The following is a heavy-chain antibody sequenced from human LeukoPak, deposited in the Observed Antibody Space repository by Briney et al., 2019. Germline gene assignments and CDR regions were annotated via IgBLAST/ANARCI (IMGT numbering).Heavy chain of an antibody. CDR2: IKQDGSEK. J-gene: IGHJ4*02. CDR1: GFTFSSYW. Sequence: PGGSLRLSCAASGFTFSSYWMSWVRQAPGKGLEWVANIKQDGSEKYYVDSVKGRFTISRDNAKNSLYLQMNSLRAEDTAVYYCARDSRTYYDFWSGPPLDYWGQGTLVTVSS. D-gene: IGHD3-3*01. V-gene: IGHV3-7*01. CDR3: ARDSRTYYDFWSGPPLDY.